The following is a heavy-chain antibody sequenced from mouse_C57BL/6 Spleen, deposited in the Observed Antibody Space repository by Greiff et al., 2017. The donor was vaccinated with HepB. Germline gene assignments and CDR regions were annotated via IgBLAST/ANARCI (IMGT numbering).Heavy chain of an antibody. CDR1: GYAFSSSW. CDR2: IYPGDGDT. Sequence: VQLVESGPELVKPGASVKISCKASGYAFSSSWMNWVKQRPGKGLEWIGRIYPGDGDTNYNGKFKGKATLTADKSSSTAYMQLSSLTSEDSAVYFCARSTGTLYYFDYWGQGTTLTVSS. V-gene: IGHV1-82*01. J-gene: IGHJ2*01. D-gene: IGHD4-1*02. CDR3: ARSTGTLYYFDY.